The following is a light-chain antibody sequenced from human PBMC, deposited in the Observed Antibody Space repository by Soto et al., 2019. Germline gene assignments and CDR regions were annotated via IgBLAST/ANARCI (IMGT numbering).Light chain of an antibody. CDR2: EVR. CDR1: MRDIGAYNL. CDR3: SSFTSKSTLI. J-gene: IGLJ2*01. Sequence: QSALTQPASVSGSPGQSITIACAGTMRDIGAYNLVSWYQQHPGKAPQLIIYEVRNRPSGISFRFSGSKSGNTASLTISGLQAEDEADYYCSSFTSKSTLIFGGGTKLTVL. V-gene: IGLV2-14*03.